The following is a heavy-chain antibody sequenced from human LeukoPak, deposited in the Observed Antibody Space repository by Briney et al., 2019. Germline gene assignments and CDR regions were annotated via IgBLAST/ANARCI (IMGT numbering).Heavy chain of an antibody. Sequence: GASVKVSCKASGYTFTSYAISWVRQAPGQGLEWMGGIIPIFGTANYAQKFQGRVTITTDESTSTAYMELSSLRSEDTAVYYCARVDLWGQRDFRYYWGQGTLVTVSS. CDR3: ARVDLWGQRDFRYY. J-gene: IGHJ4*02. CDR2: IIPIFGTA. CDR1: GYTFTSYA. V-gene: IGHV1-69*05. D-gene: IGHD2/OR15-2a*01.